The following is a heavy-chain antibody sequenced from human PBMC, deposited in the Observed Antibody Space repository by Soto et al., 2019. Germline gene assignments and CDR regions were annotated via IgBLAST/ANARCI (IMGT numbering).Heavy chain of an antibody. CDR3: ARDSLDYDFWSGYYVNWFDP. CDR1: GYTFTSYG. CDR2: ISAYNGNT. D-gene: IGHD3-3*01. Sequence: GASVKVSCKASGYTFTSYGISWVRQAPGQGLEWMGWISAYNGNTNYAQKLQGRVTMTTDTSTSTAYMELRSLRSDDTAVYYCARDSLDYDFWSGYYVNWFDPWGQGTLVTVSS. J-gene: IGHJ5*02. V-gene: IGHV1-18*01.